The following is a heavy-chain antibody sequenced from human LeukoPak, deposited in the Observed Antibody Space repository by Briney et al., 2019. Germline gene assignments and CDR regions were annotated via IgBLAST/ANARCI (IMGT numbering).Heavy chain of an antibody. CDR1: GFTVSSNY. CDR2: IYSGGST. CDR3: ARDREPWYYDILTGPPHPPCMDV. V-gene: IGHV3-66*01. J-gene: IGHJ6*02. Sequence: GGSLRLSCAASGFTVSSNYMSWVRQAPGKGLEWVSVIYSGGSTYYADSVKGRFTISRDNSKNTLYLQMNSLRAEDTAVYYCARDREPWYYDILTGPPHPPCMDVWGQGTTVTVSS. D-gene: IGHD3-9*01.